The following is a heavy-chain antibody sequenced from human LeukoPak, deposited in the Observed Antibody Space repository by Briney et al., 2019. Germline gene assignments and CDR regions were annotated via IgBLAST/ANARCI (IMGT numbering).Heavy chain of an antibody. CDR1: GGSISSSNW. Sequence: PSGTLSLTCAVSGGSISSSNWWRWVRQPPGKGLEWIGEIYHSGSTNYNPSLKSRVTISVDKSKNQFSLKLSSVTAADTAVYYCASYCGGDCYSWGAFDIWGQGTMVTVSS. V-gene: IGHV4-4*02. D-gene: IGHD2-21*02. CDR3: ASYCGGDCYSWGAFDI. J-gene: IGHJ3*02. CDR2: IYHSGST.